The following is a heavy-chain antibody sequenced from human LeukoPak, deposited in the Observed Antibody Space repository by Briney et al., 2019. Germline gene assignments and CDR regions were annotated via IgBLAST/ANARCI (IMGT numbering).Heavy chain of an antibody. Sequence: PGGSLRLSCAASGFTFSDYYMSWIRQAPGKGLEWVSYISGSGSTIYYADSVKGRFTISRDNAKNSLYLQMNSLRAEDTAVYYCAKDGYLAATTSDWGQGTLVTVSS. J-gene: IGHJ4*02. CDR1: GFTFSDYY. CDR3: AKDGYLAATTSD. CDR2: ISGSGSTI. D-gene: IGHD5-12*01. V-gene: IGHV3-11*01.